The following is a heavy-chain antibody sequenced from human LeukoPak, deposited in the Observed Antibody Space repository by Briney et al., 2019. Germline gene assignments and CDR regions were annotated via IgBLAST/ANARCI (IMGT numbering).Heavy chain of an antibody. J-gene: IGHJ4*02. V-gene: IGHV3-23*01. D-gene: IGHD5-12*01. CDR3: AKTYDSGSYDFDY. Sequence: AGSLRLSCAASGFAFKSYSMNWVRQAPGRGLEWVSFISGMSLSIHYADSVKGRFTISRDYSKNTLYLQMNSLRAEDTAVYYCAKTYDSGSYDFDYWGQGTLVTGSS. CDR2: ISGMSLSI. CDR1: GFAFKSYS.